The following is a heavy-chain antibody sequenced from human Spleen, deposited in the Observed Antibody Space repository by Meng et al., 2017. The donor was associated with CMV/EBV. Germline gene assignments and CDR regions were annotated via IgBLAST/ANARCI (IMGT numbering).Heavy chain of an antibody. J-gene: IGHJ4*02. V-gene: IGHV4-39*01. D-gene: IGHD1-14*01. CDR3: ARHHHSPTFDY. CDR1: GGSISSSSYY. CDR2: VVYSGTT. Sequence: HLQLQERGPGLVKPSETLYCTFTASGGSISSSSYYWAWIRQPPGEGLEWIGSVVYSGTTYYTSSLKSRVYISVDTSKNQFSLKLSSVTAADTAVYYCARHHHSPTFDYWGQGTLVTVSS.